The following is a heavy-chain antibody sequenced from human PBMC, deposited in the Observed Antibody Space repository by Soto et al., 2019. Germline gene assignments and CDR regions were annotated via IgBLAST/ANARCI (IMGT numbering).Heavy chain of an antibody. CDR1: GGTFSSYA. J-gene: IGHJ4*02. D-gene: IGHD1-7*01. CDR2: IIPIFGTA. V-gene: IGHV1-69*13. Sequence: VASVKVSCKASGGTFSSYAISWVRQAPGQGLEWMGGIIPIFGTANYAQKFQGRVTITADESTSTAYMELSSLRSEDTAVYYCASGLQKGYNWNYGNGYWGQGTLVTVSS. CDR3: ASGLQKGYNWNYGNGY.